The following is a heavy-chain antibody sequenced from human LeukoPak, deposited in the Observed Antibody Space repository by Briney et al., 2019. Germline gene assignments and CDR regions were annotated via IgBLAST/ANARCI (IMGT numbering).Heavy chain of an antibody. Sequence: GGSLRLSCAAAGFSVSSSYMNWVRQAPGKGLEWVSIIYRDGKTFYADYVEGRFTISRGNAKNSLYLQMNSLRVEDTAVYYCARGAYSSSWNCEHWGQGTLVTVSS. J-gene: IGHJ1*01. CDR3: ARGAYSSSWNCEH. CDR2: IYRDGKT. CDR1: GFSVSSSY. D-gene: IGHD6-13*01. V-gene: IGHV3-53*01.